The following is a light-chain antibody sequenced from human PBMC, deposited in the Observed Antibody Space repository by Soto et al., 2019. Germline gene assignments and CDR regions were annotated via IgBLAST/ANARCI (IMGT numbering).Light chain of an antibody. J-gene: IGLJ2*01. V-gene: IGLV2-11*01. CDR3: YSYAGRYTVI. CDR1: SNDLGAYDY. CDR2: AVN. Sequence: QSALTQPRSVSGSPGQSVTISCTGTSNDLGAYDYVSWYQQHPGKAPKFMIFAVNKRPSGVPDRFSGSKSGNTASLTISGLQAEDEADYYCYSYAGRYTVIFGGGTKVTVL.